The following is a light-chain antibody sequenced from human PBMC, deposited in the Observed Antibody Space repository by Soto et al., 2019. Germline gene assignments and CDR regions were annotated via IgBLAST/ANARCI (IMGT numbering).Light chain of an antibody. Sequence: ENGFKQSPGTVSLSPGERATLSCRASQSVSSSYLAWYQQKPGQAPRLLIYGASSRATGIPDRFSGSGSGTDFTLTISRLEPEDFAVYYCHQYGSSPKWTFGQGTKVDIK. CDR3: HQYGSSPKWT. CDR1: QSVSSSY. V-gene: IGKV3-20*01. CDR2: GAS. J-gene: IGKJ1*01.